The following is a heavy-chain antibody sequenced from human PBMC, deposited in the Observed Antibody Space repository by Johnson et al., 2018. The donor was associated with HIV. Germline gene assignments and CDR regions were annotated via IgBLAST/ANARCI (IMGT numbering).Heavy chain of an antibody. J-gene: IGHJ3*02. CDR1: GFPFDDYA. CDR2: ISWNSGSI. Sequence: VQLVESGGGVVQPGRSLRLSCAASGFPFDDYAMHWVRQAPGKGLEWVSGISWNSGSIGYADSVKGRFTISRDNAKNSLYLQMNSLRAEDTALYYCAKALLMGWEQTDAFDIWGQGTMVTVSS. CDR3: AKALLMGWEQTDAFDI. D-gene: IGHD1-26*01. V-gene: IGHV3-9*01.